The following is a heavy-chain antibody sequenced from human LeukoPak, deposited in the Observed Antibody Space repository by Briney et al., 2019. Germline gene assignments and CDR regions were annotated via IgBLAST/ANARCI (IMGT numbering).Heavy chain of an antibody. D-gene: IGHD6-13*01. V-gene: IGHV1-18*04. CDR3: ARYGYSSSWYENYYYYYYMGV. CDR1: GYTFTGYY. Sequence: SVKLSCTAFGYTFTGYYMRWVRQAPGQGLEWIGWIRAFNDNTNYAQKLQGRVTMTTGTCTSTAYMELRSLRSDDTAVYYGARYGYSSSWYENYYYYYYMGVWGKGTTVTISS. J-gene: IGHJ6*03. CDR2: IRAFNDNT.